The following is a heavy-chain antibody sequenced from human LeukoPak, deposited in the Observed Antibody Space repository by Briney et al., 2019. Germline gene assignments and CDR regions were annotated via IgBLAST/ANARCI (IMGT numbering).Heavy chain of an antibody. V-gene: IGHV4-38-2*02. D-gene: IGHD3-22*01. CDR2: IYHSGST. Sequence: SETLSLTCTVSGYSISSGYYWGWIRQPPGKGLEWFGSIYHSGSTYYNPSLKSRVAISVDTSKNQFSLKLSSVTAADTAVYYCARDRGYYYDSSGYSDYWGQGTLVTVSS. CDR1: GYSISSGYY. J-gene: IGHJ4*02. CDR3: ARDRGYYYDSSGYSDY.